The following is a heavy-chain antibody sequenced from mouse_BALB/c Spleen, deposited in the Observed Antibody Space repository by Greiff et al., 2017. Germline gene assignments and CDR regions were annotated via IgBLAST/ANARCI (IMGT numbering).Heavy chain of an antibody. D-gene: IGHD1-1*01. Sequence: VQLQQSGPELVKPGASVKISCKASVYSFTGYFMNWVMQSHGKSLEWIGRINPYNGDTFYNQKFKGKATLTVDKSSSTAHMELRSLASEDSAVYYCARHFYGTTGAMDYWGQGTSVTVSS. CDR3: ARHFYGTTGAMDY. CDR1: VYSFTGYF. J-gene: IGHJ4*01. CDR2: INPYNGDT. V-gene: IGHV1-20*02.